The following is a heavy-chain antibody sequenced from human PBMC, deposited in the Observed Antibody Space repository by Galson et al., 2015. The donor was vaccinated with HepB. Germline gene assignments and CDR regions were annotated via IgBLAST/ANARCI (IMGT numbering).Heavy chain of an antibody. D-gene: IGHD6-19*01. J-gene: IGHJ4*02. CDR1: GFTFSSYA. CDR3: ANRHSSGWYAVDY. CDR2: ILYDGSNK. Sequence: LRLSCAASGFTFSSYAMHWVRQAPGKGLEWVAVILYDGSNKYYADSVKGRFTISRDNSKNTLFLQMNGLRADDTAVYYCANRHSSGWYAVDYWGQGTLVTVSS. V-gene: IGHV3-30*18.